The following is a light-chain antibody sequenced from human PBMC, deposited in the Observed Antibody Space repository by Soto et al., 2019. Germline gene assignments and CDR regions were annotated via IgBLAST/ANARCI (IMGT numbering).Light chain of an antibody. CDR3: QQDGLPGT. CDR2: DAS. V-gene: IGKV3-11*01. J-gene: IGKJ1*01. Sequence: VCCSRGGCTTLSCRASQSVGLSLAGYQQKPGQAPRLLIYDASNSATWVPPRFSGSGWRKDITLTSSSLPAEPFVLSCRQQDGLPGTFGQGTKVDIK. CDR1: QSVGLS.